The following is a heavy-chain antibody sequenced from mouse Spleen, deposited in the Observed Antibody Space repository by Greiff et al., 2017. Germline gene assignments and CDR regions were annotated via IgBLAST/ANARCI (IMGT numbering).Heavy chain of an antibody. V-gene: IGHV14-3*02. CDR2: IDPANGNT. CDR1: GFNIKDTY. J-gene: IGHJ3*01. D-gene: IGHD2-14*01. Sequence: EVQGVESGAELVKPGASVKLSCTASGFNIKDTYMHWVKQRPEQGLEWIGRIDPANGNTKYDPKFQGKATITADTSSNTAYLQLSSLTSEDTAVYYCARNYRYLAWFAYWGQGTLVTVSA. CDR3: ARNYRYLAWFAY.